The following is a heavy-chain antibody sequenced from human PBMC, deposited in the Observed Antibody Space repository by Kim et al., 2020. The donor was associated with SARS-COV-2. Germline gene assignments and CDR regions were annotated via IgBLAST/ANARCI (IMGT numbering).Heavy chain of an antibody. Sequence: GGSLRLSCAASGFTFSDYYMSWIRQAPGKGLEWVSYISSSSSYTNYADSVKGRFTISRDNAKNSLYLQMNSLRAEDTAVYYCAREGTMYSSSLGFDPWGQGTLVTVSS. CDR1: GFTFSDYY. J-gene: IGHJ5*02. D-gene: IGHD6-13*01. V-gene: IGHV3-11*06. CDR2: ISSSSSYT. CDR3: AREGTMYSSSLGFDP.